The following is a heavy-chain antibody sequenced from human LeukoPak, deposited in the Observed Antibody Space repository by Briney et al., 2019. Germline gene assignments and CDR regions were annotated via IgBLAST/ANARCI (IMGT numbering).Heavy chain of an antibody. CDR2: ISSSGSTI. CDR1: GFTFSHYY. J-gene: IGHJ4*02. D-gene: IGHD6-13*01. Sequence: GGSLRLSCAASGFTFSHYYMSWIRQAPGKGLEWVSYISSSGSTIYYADSVKGRFTISRDNAKNSLYLQMNSLRAEDTAVYYCASAPAAAGTGENDYWGQGTLVTVSS. CDR3: ASAPAAAGTGENDY. V-gene: IGHV3-11*01.